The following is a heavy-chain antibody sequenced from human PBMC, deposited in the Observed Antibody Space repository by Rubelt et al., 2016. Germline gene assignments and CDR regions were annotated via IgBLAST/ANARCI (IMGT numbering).Heavy chain of an antibody. Sequence: QVRLQQWGAGLLKPSETLSLTCAVYGGSFSGYYWSWIRQPPGKGLEWIGYIYYSGSTNNNPSLKSRVTISVDTSKNQFSLKLSPVTAAETVVEYCARYVVVVPAAIKAKYYFDYWGQGTLVTVSS. CDR3: ARYVVVVPAAIKAKYYFDY. J-gene: IGHJ4*02. D-gene: IGHD2-2*01. CDR1: GGSFSGYY. CDR2: IYYSGST. V-gene: IGHV4-34*11.